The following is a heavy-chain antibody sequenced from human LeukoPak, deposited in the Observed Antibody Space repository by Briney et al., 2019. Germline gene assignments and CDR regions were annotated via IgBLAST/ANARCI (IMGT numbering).Heavy chain of an antibody. J-gene: IGHJ4*02. CDR2: IYPGDSDT. CDR3: ARFVGACSGGNCYSDY. D-gene: IGHD2-15*01. V-gene: IGHV5-51*01. Sequence: GESLKISCKASGYSFSSYWIAWVRQMSRKGLEWMGIIYPGDSDTRYSPSFQGQVTISADKSINTAYLQWNSLKASDTAIYYCARFVGACSGGNCYSDYWGQGTLVTVSS. CDR1: GYSFSSYW.